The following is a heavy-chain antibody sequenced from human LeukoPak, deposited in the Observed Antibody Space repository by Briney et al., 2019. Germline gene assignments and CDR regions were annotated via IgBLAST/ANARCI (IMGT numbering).Heavy chain of an antibody. V-gene: IGHV4-34*01. J-gene: IGHJ5*02. CDR3: AIHIVVVPAAKKKNWFDP. CDR1: GGSFSGYY. D-gene: IGHD2-2*01. CDR2: INHSGST. Sequence: SETLSLTCAVYGGSFSGYYWSWIRQPPGKGLEWIGEINHSGSTNYNPSLKSRVTISVDTSKDQFSLKLSSVTAADTAVYYCAIHIVVVPAAKKKNWFDPWGQGTLVTVSS.